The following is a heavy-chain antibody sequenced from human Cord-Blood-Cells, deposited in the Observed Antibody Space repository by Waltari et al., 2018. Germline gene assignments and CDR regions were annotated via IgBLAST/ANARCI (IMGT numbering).Heavy chain of an antibody. D-gene: IGHD7-27*01. CDR2: INHSGST. V-gene: IGHV4-34*01. J-gene: IGHJ3*02. CDR1: GGSFSGYY. Sequence: QVQLQQWGAGLLKPSETLSLTCAVHGGSFSGYYWSWIRQPPGKGLEWIGEINHSGSTNYNPSLKSRVTISVDTSKNQFSLKLSSVTAADTAVYYCARINWAFDAFDIWGQGTMVTVSS. CDR3: ARINWAFDAFDI.